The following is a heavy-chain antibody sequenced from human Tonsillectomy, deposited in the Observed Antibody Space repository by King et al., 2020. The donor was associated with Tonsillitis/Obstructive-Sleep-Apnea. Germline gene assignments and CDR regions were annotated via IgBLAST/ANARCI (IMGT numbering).Heavy chain of an antibody. J-gene: IGHJ6*03. V-gene: IGHV4-39*01. CDR3: ARQSRDAYRGDYYYFMDG. D-gene: IGHD2-2*01. CDR1: GGSISSNSYY. Sequence: LQLQESGPGLVKPSETLSLTCGVSGGSISSNSYYWGWIRQPPGKGLEWIGSIYYSGITYYNPSLESRVAISVDTSKNQFSLKLSSVTAADTAVYYCARQSRDAYRGDYYYFMDGWGKGTTVTVSS. CDR2: IYYSGIT.